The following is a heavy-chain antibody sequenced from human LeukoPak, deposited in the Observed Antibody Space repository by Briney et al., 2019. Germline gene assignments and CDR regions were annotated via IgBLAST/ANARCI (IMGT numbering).Heavy chain of an antibody. Sequence: GGSLRLSCAASGFSFNIYAMGWVRQAPGKGLEWVSVIGSGSVDKHYADTVRGRFDISRDNAKNSLYLQMNSLRAEDTAVYYCARVPAGVIGMKDAFDIWGQGTMVTVSS. V-gene: IGHV3-21*01. CDR2: IGSGSVDK. CDR3: ARVPAGVIGMKDAFDI. CDR1: GFSFNIYA. J-gene: IGHJ3*02. D-gene: IGHD3-16*02.